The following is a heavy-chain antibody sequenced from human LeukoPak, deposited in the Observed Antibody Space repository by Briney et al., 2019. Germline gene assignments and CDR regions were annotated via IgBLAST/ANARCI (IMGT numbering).Heavy chain of an antibody. V-gene: IGHV4-34*01. D-gene: IGHD1-26*01. CDR2: INHSGRT. CDR1: GGSFSGYY. Sequence: SETLSFTCAVYGGSFSGYYWSWIRQSPDKGLEWIGEINHSGRTNYNPSLKSRVTISIDTSKNQFSLKVGSMTAADTAVYYCAKDRASSWWYFDLWGRGTLVTVSS. J-gene: IGHJ2*01. CDR3: AKDRASSWWYFDL.